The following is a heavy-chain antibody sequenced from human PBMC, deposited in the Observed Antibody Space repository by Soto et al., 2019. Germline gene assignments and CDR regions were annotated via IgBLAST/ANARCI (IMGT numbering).Heavy chain of an antibody. Sequence: EVQLVESGGGLVQPGGSLRLSCAASGFTFSTYWMSWVRQAPGKGLEWVANLKQDGSESHYVDSVKGRFTISRDNAKKSLYLQMNSLRVEDTAVYYCVRDTSPRRADYWGQGTLVTVSS. CDR3: VRDTSPRRADY. CDR1: GFTFSTYW. CDR2: LKQDGSES. J-gene: IGHJ4*02. V-gene: IGHV3-7*01. D-gene: IGHD2-2*01.